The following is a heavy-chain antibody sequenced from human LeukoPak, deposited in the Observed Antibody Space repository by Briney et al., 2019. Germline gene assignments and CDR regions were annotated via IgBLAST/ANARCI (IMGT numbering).Heavy chain of an antibody. CDR3: ARGLGYGDYGRPYYFDY. V-gene: IGHV4-39*01. J-gene: IGHJ4*02. Sequence: SETLSLSCTVSGGSISCSSYYWGWIRQPPGKGLEWIGSIYYSGCTYYNPSLKSRVTISVDTSKNQFSLKPSSVTAADTAVYYCARGLGYGDYGRPYYFDYWGQGTLVTVSS. CDR2: IYYSGCT. CDR1: GGSISCSSYY. D-gene: IGHD4-17*01.